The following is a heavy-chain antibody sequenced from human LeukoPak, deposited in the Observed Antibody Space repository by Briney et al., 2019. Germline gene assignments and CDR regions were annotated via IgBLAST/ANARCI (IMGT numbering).Heavy chain of an antibody. D-gene: IGHD2-21*02. V-gene: IGHV3-48*01. Sequence: GGSPRLSCAASGFTFSGYTMNWVRQAPGKGLEWLGYSSGTGRNIKYADSVTGRFTISRDNAKDTLYLHMNSLRPEDTAVYYCAGDAPSFGDCDGNWFDPWGQGTLVIVSP. CDR1: GFTFSGYT. J-gene: IGHJ5*02. CDR3: AGDAPSFGDCDGNWFDP. CDR2: SSGTGRNI.